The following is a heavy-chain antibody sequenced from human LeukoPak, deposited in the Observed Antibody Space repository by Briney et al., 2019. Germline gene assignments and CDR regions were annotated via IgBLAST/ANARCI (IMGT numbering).Heavy chain of an antibody. CDR2: INPNSGGT. V-gene: IGHV1-2*02. D-gene: IGHD2-21*02. CDR1: GYTFTGYY. CDR3: ASIVAYCGGDCYNWFDP. Sequence: GASVKVSCKASGYTFTGYYMHWVRQAPGQGLEWMGWINPNSGGTNYAQKFQGRVTMTRDTSISTAYMELSRLRSDDTAVYYCASIVAYCGGDCYNWFDPWGQGTLVTVSS. J-gene: IGHJ5*02.